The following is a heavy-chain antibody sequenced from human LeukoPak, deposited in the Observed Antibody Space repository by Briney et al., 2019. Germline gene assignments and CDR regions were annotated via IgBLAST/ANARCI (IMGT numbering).Heavy chain of an antibody. J-gene: IGHJ4*02. V-gene: IGHV3-30-3*01. Sequence: GRSLRLSCAASGFTFSSYAMHWVRQAPGKGLEWVAVISYDGSNKYYADSVKGRFTISRDNSKNTLYLQMNSLRAEDTAVYYCARPSENYGVDYWGQGTLVTVSS. CDR2: ISYDGSNK. D-gene: IGHD4-17*01. CDR1: GFTFSSYA. CDR3: ARPSENYGVDY.